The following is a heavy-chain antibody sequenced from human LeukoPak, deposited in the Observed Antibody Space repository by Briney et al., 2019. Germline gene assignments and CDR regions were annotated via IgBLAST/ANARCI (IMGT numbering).Heavy chain of an antibody. CDR2: INHSGST. D-gene: IGHD2-15*01. V-gene: IGHV4-34*01. CDR3: AGDRCSGGSCYSRYYYYGMDV. J-gene: IGHJ6*04. CDR1: GGSFSGYY. Sequence: SETLSLTCAVYGGSFSGYYWSWIRQPPGKGLEWIGEINHSGSTNYNPSLKSRVTISVDTSKNQLSLKLSSVTAADTAVYYCAGDRCSGGSCYSRYYYYGMDVWGKGTTVTVSS.